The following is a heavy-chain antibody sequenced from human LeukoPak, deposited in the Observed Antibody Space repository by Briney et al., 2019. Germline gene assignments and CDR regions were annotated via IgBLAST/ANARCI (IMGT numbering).Heavy chain of an antibody. CDR2: INPNSGDT. CDR3: ARDLYGDYTLYK. D-gene: IGHD4-17*01. V-gene: IGHV1-2*02. J-gene: IGHJ4*02. CDR1: GYTFTDYY. Sequence: ASVKVSCKASGYTFTDYYIHWVRQAPGQGLEWMGWINPNSGDTKYAQKFQGRVTMTRDTSISTAYMELSSLRSDDTAVFYCARDLYGDYTLYKWGQGTLVTVFS.